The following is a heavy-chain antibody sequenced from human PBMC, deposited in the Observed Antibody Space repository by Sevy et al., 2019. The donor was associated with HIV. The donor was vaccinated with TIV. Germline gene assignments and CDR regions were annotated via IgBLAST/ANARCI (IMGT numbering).Heavy chain of an antibody. Sequence: GGSLRLSCAASGFTFSDYYMSRIRQAPRKGLEWVSYISSSSSYTNYADSVKGRFTISRDNAKNSLYLQMNSLRAEDTAVYYCARRGEGNYYYYMDVWGKGTTVTVSS. CDR2: ISSSSSYT. J-gene: IGHJ6*03. V-gene: IGHV3-11*06. D-gene: IGHD7-27*01. CDR1: GFTFSDYY. CDR3: ARRGEGNYYYYMDV.